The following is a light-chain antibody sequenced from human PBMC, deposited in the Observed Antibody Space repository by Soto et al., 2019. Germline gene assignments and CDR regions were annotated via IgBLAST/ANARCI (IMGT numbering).Light chain of an antibody. CDR2: RTN. CDR1: SGSVSTNNY. J-gene: IGLJ3*02. CDR3: VLYMGRGIWV. V-gene: IGLV8-61*01. Sequence: QAVVTQEPSFSVSPGGTVTLTCALSSGSVSTNNYPSWCQQTPGQPPRTLIFRTNTRSSGVPDRFSGSILGSKAALTITGAQADDESDYYSVLYMGRGIWVFGGGTKVTVL.